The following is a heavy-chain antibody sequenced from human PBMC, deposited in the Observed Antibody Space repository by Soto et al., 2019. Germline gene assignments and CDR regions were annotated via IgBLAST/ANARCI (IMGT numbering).Heavy chain of an antibody. V-gene: IGHV4-39*01. D-gene: IGHD2-21*02. CDR3: ARRGYCGSDCYSFDF. Sequence: SETLSLTCTVSGDSISSNSNFWGWIRQPPGQGLEWIGTIYYTGTTYYSPSLESRVAISVDTSENQFSLRLTSVTAADTAVYYCARRGYCGSDCYSFDFWGHGTLVTVSS. CDR2: IYYTGTT. CDR1: GDSISSNSNF. J-gene: IGHJ4*01.